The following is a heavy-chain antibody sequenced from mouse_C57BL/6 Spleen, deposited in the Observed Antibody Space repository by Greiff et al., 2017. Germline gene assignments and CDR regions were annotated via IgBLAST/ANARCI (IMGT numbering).Heavy chain of an antibody. CDR2: IYPGDGDT. J-gene: IGHJ2*01. D-gene: IGHD1-1*01. V-gene: IGHV1-80*01. CDR1: GYAFSSYW. CDR3: ARSGIITTAPRSFDY. Sequence: QVQLQQSGAELVKPGASVKISCKASGYAFSSYWMNWVKQRPGKGLEWIGQIYPGDGDTNYNGKFKGTATLTADKSSSTAYMQLSSLTSEDSAVYFCARSGIITTAPRSFDYWGQGTTLTVSS.